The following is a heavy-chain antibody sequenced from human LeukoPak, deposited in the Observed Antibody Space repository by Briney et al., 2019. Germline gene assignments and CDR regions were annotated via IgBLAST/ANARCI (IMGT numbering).Heavy chain of an antibody. Sequence: GGSLRLSCAASGFTFSDYWMSWVRQAPGKGLEWVANIKYDGSDAYYVDSVKGRFLISRDNAKNSVYLQMSSLRAEDTTVFYCARGPFCTSTSCQGFFDYWGQGILVTVSS. CDR2: IKYDGSDA. V-gene: IGHV3-7*04. CDR1: GFTFSDYW. D-gene: IGHD2-2*01. J-gene: IGHJ4*02. CDR3: ARGPFCTSTSCQGFFDY.